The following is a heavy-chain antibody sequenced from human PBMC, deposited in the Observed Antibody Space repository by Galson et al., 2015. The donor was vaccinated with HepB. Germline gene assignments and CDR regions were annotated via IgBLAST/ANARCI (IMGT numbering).Heavy chain of an antibody. V-gene: IGHV3-30-3*01. D-gene: IGHD3-22*01. Sequence: SLRLSCAASGFTFGSYTMHWVRQAPGKGLEWVAVMSYDGSKKYYADSVKGRFTISRENSKNTVYLQMNSLRGEDTAVYYCARDYARGVVTVHFDYWGQGTLVTVSS. J-gene: IGHJ4*02. CDR1: GFTFGSYT. CDR3: ARDYARGVVTVHFDY. CDR2: MSYDGSKK.